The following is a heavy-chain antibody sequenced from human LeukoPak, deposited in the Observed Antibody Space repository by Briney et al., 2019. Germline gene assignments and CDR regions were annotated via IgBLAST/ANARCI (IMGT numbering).Heavy chain of an antibody. CDR1: GDSISSYY. CDR2: IYYSGST. Sequence: SETLSLTCTVSGDSISSYYWSWLRQPPGKGLERIGYIYYSGSTNYNPSLKSRVTISVDTSKNQFSLKLSSVTAADTAVYYCARGSIAARNDAFDIWGQGTIVTVSS. J-gene: IGHJ3*02. D-gene: IGHD6-6*01. CDR3: ARGSIAARNDAFDI. V-gene: IGHV4-59*01.